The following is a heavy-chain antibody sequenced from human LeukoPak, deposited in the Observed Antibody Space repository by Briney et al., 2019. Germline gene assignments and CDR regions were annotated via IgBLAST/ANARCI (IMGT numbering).Heavy chain of an antibody. CDR1: GGSISSYY. J-gene: IGHJ5*02. V-gene: IGHV4-59*01. D-gene: IGHD3-3*01. Sequence: SETLPLTCTVSGGSISSYYWSWIRQPPGKGLEWIGYIYYSGSTNYNPSLKSRVTISVDTSKNQFSLKLSSVTAADTAVYYCASSYYDVWSGYYNENWFDPWGQGALVTVSS. CDR2: IYYSGST. CDR3: ASSYYDVWSGYYNENWFDP.